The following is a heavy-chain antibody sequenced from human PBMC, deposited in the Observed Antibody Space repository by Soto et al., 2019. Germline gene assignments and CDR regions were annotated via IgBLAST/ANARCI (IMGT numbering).Heavy chain of an antibody. CDR1: GFTFSSYA. CDR3: AKDRAPYCSGGSCYSSVDY. D-gene: IGHD2-15*01. J-gene: IGHJ4*03. V-gene: IGHV3-23*01. Sequence: GGSLRLSCAASGFTFSSYAMSWVRQAPGKGLEWVSAISGSGGSTYYADSVKGRFTISRDNSKNTLYLQMNSLRAEDTAVYYCAKDRAPYCSGGSCYSSVDYWGQGTTVTVSS. CDR2: ISGSGGST.